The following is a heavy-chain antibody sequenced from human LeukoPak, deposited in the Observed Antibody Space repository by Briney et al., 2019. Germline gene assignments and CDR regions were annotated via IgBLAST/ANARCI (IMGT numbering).Heavy chain of an antibody. J-gene: IGHJ5*02. CDR2: IYYSGST. CDR1: GGSISSGGYY. CDR3: ARHWSPVGWGGNWFDP. Sequence: SETLSLTCTVSGGSISSGGYYWSWIRQPPGKGLEWIGSIYYSGSTYYNPSLKSRVTISVDTSKNQFSLKLSSVTAADTAVYYCARHWSPVGWGGNWFDPWGQGTLVTVSS. V-gene: IGHV4-39*01. D-gene: IGHD1-26*01.